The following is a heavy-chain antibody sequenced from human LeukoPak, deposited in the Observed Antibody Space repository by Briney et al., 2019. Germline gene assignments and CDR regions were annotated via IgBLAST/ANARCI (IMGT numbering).Heavy chain of an antibody. CDR1: GGSVSSSNW. J-gene: IGHJ4*02. CDR2: IYHSGST. Sequence: SETLSLTCAVSGGSVSSSNWWIWVRQPPGKGLEWIGEIYHSGSTNYNPSLKSRVTILVDKSKNQFSLKLNSLTAADTAVYYCARRKNDDYDLGYWGQGTLVTVSS. V-gene: IGHV4-4*02. D-gene: IGHD4-17*01. CDR3: ARRKNDDYDLGY.